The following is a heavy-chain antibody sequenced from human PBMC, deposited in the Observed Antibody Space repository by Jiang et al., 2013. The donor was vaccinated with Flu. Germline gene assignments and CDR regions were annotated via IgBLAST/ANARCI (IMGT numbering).Heavy chain of an antibody. CDR3: ARDHEGVATIMHSTYYYYGMDV. Sequence: GLVKPGGSLRLSCAASGFTFSSYSMNWVRQAPGKGLEWVSSISSSSSYIYYADSVKGRFTISRDNAKNSLYLQMNSLRAEDTAVYYCARDHEGVATIMHSTYYYYGMDVWGQGTTVTVSS. V-gene: IGHV3-21*01. J-gene: IGHJ6*02. CDR1: GFTFSSYS. CDR2: ISSSSSYI. D-gene: IGHD5-12*01.